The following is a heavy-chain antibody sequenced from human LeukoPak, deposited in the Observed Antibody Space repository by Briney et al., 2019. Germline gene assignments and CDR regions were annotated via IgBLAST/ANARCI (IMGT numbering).Heavy chain of an antibody. CDR1: GYTFTGYF. J-gene: IGHJ3*02. D-gene: IGHD3-16*01. CDR2: INPNSGGT. Sequence: ASVKVSCKASGYTFTGYFLHWVRQAPGQGLEWMGWINPNSGGTNFAQKFQGRVTMTRDTSITTTYMELSRLRSDDTAVYFCAKPYLGSALDIWGQGTMVTVS. CDR3: AKPYLGSALDI. V-gene: IGHV1-2*02.